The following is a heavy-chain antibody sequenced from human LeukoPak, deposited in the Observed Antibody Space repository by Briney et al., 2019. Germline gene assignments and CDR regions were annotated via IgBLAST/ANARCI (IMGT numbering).Heavy chain of an antibody. CDR3: ARHRANHYGVFDY. J-gene: IGHJ4*02. CDR2: IYYSGST. CDR1: GGSISSSSYY. V-gene: IGHV4-39*01. Sequence: PSETLSLTCTVSGGSISSSSYYWGWIRQPPGKGLEWIGSIYYSGSTYYNPSLKSRVTISVDTSKNQFSLKLSSVTAADTAVYYCARHRANHYGVFDYWGQGTLVTVSS. D-gene: IGHD4-17*01.